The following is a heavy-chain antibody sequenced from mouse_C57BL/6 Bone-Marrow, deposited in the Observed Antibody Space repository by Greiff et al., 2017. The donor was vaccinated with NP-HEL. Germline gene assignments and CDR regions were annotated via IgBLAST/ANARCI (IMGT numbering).Heavy chain of an antibody. CDR3: ARGPNWGFAY. CDR1: GYSITSGYY. D-gene: IGHD4-1*01. CDR2: ISYDGSN. Sequence: ESGPGLVKPSQSLSLTCSVTGYSITSGYYWNWIRQFPGNKLEWMGYISYDGSNNYNPSLKNRISITRDTSKNQFFLKLNSVTTEDTATYYCARGPNWGFAYWGQGTLVTVSA. J-gene: IGHJ3*01. V-gene: IGHV3-6*01.